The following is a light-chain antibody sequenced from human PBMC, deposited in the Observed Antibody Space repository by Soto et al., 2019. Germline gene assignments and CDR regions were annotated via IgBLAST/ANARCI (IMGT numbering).Light chain of an antibody. CDR2: GAS. V-gene: IGKV3-15*01. CDR1: RNINRK. CDR3: QQYYDYPPLI. Sequence: EIVMTQSPATLSVSPGERATLSCRASRNINRKLAWYQQKPGQAPRLLISGASTRATGIPARFSGSGSGTEFTLTLSSRQSEDFAVYYCQQYYDYPPLIFGGGTKVEI. J-gene: IGKJ4*01.